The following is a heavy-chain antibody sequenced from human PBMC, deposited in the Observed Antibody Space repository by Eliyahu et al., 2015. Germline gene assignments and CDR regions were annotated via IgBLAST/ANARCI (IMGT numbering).Heavy chain of an antibody. CDR1: GFXFSXYX. Sequence: EVQLVESGGGLVKPGGSLRLSCXASGFXFSXYXXNWXRQAPGKGLEWVSSISSSSSYIYYADSVKGRFTISRDNAKNSLYLQMNSLRAEDTAVYYCARDQRITIFGVAPRGYYYGMDVWGQGTTVTVSS. CDR2: ISSSSSYI. J-gene: IGHJ6*02. D-gene: IGHD3-3*01. CDR3: ARDQRITIFGVAPRGYYYGMDV. V-gene: IGHV3-21*01.